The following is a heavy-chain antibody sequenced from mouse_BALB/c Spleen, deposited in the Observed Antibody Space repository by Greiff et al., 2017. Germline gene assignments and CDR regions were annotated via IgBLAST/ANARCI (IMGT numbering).Heavy chain of an antibody. CDR1: GFNIKDTY. CDR3: GRGNWYFDV. V-gene: IGHV14-3*02. J-gene: IGHJ1*01. Sequence: VHVKQSGAELVKPGASVKLSCTASGFNIKDTYMHWVKQRPEQGLEWIGRIDPANGNTKYDPKFQGKATITADTSSNTAYLQLSSLTSEDTAVYYCGRGNWYFDVWGAGTTVTVSS. CDR2: IDPANGNT.